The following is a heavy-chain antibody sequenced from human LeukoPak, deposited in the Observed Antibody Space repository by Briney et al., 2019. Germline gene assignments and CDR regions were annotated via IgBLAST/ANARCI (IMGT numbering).Heavy chain of an antibody. CDR1: RYSFTQYG. Sequence: SSVNVSRKPSRYSFTQYGISWVRQAPGQGLEGMGWISTYDGNTNYAQNLQGRVTMTTDTSTSTASMELRSLTSDDTAVYHCARDPSNTVGRYIYFDCWGQGTLVTVSS. D-gene: IGHD6-19*01. J-gene: IGHJ4*02. V-gene: IGHV1-18*01. CDR2: ISTYDGNT. CDR3: ARDPSNTVGRYIYFDC.